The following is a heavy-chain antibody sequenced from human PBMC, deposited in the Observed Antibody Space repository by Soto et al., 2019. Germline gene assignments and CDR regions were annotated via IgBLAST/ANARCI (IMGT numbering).Heavy chain of an antibody. J-gene: IGHJ4*02. D-gene: IGHD6-19*01. CDR1: GYTFTSYG. Sequence: ASVKVSCKASGYTFTSYGISWVRQAPGQGLEWMGWISAYNGNTNYAQKLQGRVTMTTDPSTSTAYMELRSLRSDDTAVYYCARAHSSGWYEPFDYWGQGTLVTVSS. CDR2: ISAYNGNT. V-gene: IGHV1-18*01. CDR3: ARAHSSGWYEPFDY.